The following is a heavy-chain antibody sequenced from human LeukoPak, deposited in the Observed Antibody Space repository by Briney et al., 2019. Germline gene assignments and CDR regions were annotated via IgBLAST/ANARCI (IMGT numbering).Heavy chain of an antibody. J-gene: IGHJ5*02. CDR3: AAASAFSSSWLS. D-gene: IGHD6-13*01. Sequence: GGSLRLSCAASGLTFSSYNMNWVRQAPGKGPEWVAYITASDTTKYYADSVKGRFTISRDDAKKSLFLQMNSLRAEDTAVYYCAAASAFSSSWLSWGQGTVVSVSS. V-gene: IGHV3-48*01. CDR2: ITASDTTK. CDR1: GLTFSSYN.